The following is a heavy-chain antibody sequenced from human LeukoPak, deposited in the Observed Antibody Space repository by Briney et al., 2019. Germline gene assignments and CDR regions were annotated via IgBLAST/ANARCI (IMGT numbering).Heavy chain of an antibody. D-gene: IGHD3-10*01. CDR2: ISGSGGST. CDR3: AKVSLGFGELSTGYYYYYMDV. CDR1: GFTFSSYG. Sequence: GSLRLSCAASGFTFSSYGMSWVRQAPGKGLEWVSAISGSGGSTYYADSVKGRFTISRDNSKNTLYLQMNSLRAEDTAVYYCAKVSLGFGELSTGYYYYYMDVWGKGTTVTISS. V-gene: IGHV3-23*01. J-gene: IGHJ6*03.